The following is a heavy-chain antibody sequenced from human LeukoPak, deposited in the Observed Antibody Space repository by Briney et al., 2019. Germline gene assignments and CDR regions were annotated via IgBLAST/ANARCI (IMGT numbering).Heavy chain of an antibody. CDR2: ISGSGGST. Sequence: GGSLRLSCRVSGITLSNYGMSWVRQAPGKGLEWVAGISGSGGSTNYADSVKGRFTISRDNPKNTLYLQMTSLRAEDTAVYFCAKRGVVIRVILVGFHKEAYYFDSWGQGAQVTVSS. D-gene: IGHD3-22*01. CDR1: GITLSNYG. CDR3: AKRGVVIRVILVGFHKEAYYFDS. V-gene: IGHV3-23*01. J-gene: IGHJ4*02.